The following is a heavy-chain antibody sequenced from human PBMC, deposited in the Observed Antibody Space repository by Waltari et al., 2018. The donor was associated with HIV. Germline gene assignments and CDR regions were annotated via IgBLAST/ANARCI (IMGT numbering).Heavy chain of an antibody. D-gene: IGHD3-16*02. CDR3: ARHAAPIVHYFDV. V-gene: IGHV4-39*01. J-gene: IGHJ2*01. Sequence: PLQSSGPGLVKPSETLSITCSVSGVPLTTSLYSWAWGRRSPGKGLGGWGTINYGATRSNNPSLKCRPTIPTATSKYRCAPNGTSATAADTAVDQCARHAAPIVHYFDVWGRGALVAVSS. CDR2: INYGATR. CDR1: GVPLTTSLYS.